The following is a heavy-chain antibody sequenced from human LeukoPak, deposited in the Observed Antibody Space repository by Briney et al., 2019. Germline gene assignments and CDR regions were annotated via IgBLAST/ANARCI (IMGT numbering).Heavy chain of an antibody. J-gene: IGHJ4*02. CDR2: IRSNGDTT. V-gene: IGHV3-23*01. CDR1: GFTFSSLA. Sequence: GGSLRLSCTASGFTFSSLAMTWVRQAPGKGLEWVSTIRSNGDTTYNADSVKGRFTISRDNSKNTLYLELNSLRVEDTATFYCAKGQELDDGVFDSRGQGTMVTVSS. D-gene: IGHD1-1*01. CDR3: AKGQELDDGVFDS.